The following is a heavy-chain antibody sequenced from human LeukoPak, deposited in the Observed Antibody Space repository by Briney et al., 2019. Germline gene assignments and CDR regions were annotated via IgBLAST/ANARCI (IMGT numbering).Heavy chain of an antibody. Sequence: GGSLRLSCAASGFXFSTYSMNWVRQAPGKGLEWVAYISGSGNSIYCADSVKGRFTISRDNARNSLYLQMSSLTNEDTAVYYCAREIYGGCLNSWGQGTLVSVSS. CDR3: AREIYGGCLNS. J-gene: IGHJ4*02. CDR1: GFXFSTYS. V-gene: IGHV3-48*02. D-gene: IGHD4-23*01. CDR2: ISGSGNSI.